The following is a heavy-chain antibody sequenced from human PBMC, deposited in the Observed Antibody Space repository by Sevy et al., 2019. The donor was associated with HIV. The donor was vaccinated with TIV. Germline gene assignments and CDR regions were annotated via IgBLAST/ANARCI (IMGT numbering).Heavy chain of an antibody. V-gene: IGHV4-61*02. D-gene: IGHD3-22*01. CDR1: GGSIRSGNYY. J-gene: IGHJ4*02. CDR2: IYTSGNT. CDR3: ARGLEYYDSSLGY. Sequence: SETLSLTCTVSGGSIRSGNYYWNWIRQPAGKGLEWIGRIYTSGNTQYNSSLKSRVTISVDTSKNQFSLELSSVTAADTAMYYCARGLEYYDSSLGYWGQGTLVTVSS.